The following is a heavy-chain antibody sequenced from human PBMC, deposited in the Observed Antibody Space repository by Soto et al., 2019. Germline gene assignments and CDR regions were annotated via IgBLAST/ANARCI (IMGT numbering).Heavy chain of an antibody. V-gene: IGHV4-59*08. CDR1: GGSISSYY. D-gene: IGHD3-10*01. CDR2: IYYSGST. Sequence: SETLSLTCTVSGGSISSYYWSWIRQPPGKGLEWIGYIYYSGSTNYNPSLKSRVTISVDTSKNQFSLKLSSVTAADTAVYYCARLVVRGGDYYYYMDVWGKGTTVTVSS. J-gene: IGHJ6*03. CDR3: ARLVVRGGDYYYYMDV.